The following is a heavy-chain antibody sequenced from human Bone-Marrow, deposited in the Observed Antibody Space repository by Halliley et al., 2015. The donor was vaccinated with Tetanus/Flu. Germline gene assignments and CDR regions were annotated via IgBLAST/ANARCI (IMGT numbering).Heavy chain of an antibody. D-gene: IGHD5-18*01. CDR1: GASINHFY. V-gene: IGHV4-59*01. CDR3: ARDPTGGGYIFGSSWFGP. J-gene: IGHJ5*02. CDR2: IHYSGIT. Sequence: TLSLTCTVSGASINHFYWSWIRQSPGKGLEWIGYIHYSGITNYNPSLKSRATISVDTSKSQFSLRLSSVTAADAAVYYCARDPTGGGYIFGSSWFGPWGQGALVTVSS.